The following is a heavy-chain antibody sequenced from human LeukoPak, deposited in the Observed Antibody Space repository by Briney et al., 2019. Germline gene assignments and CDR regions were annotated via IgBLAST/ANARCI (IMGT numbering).Heavy chain of an antibody. Sequence: SETLSLTCAVYGGSFSGYYWSWIRQPPGKGLEWIGEINHSGSTNYNPSLKSRVTISVDTSKNQFSLKLSSVTAADTAVYYCARAGAREQWLVRGWFDPWGQGTLVTVSS. J-gene: IGHJ5*02. CDR2: INHSGST. CDR3: ARAGAREQWLVRGWFDP. CDR1: GGSFSGYY. V-gene: IGHV4-34*01. D-gene: IGHD6-19*01.